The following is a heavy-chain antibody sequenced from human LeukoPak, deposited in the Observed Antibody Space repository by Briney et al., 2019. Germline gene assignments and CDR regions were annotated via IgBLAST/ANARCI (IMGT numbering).Heavy chain of an antibody. CDR2: MRYDGTKT. D-gene: IGHD2-2*02. V-gene: IGHV3-30*02. J-gene: IGHJ4*02. Sequence: PGGSLRLSCAASGFSFANYGMRWVRQAPGKGLEWVAFMRYDGTKTYNADSVRGRFTISRDNSGDTLYLQMNSLRPEDTAVYFCAKASRYCSSTSCHTVDYWGQGTLVTVSS. CDR1: GFSFANYG. CDR3: AKASRYCSSTSCHTVDY.